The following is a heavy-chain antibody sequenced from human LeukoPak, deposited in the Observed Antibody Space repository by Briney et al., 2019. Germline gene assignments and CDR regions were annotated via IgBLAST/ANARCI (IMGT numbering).Heavy chain of an antibody. CDR3: ARQIIAVADKATYFDY. CDR2: INHSGST. CDR1: GGSFSGYY. Sequence: SETLSLTCAVYGGSFSGYYWSWIRQPPGKGLEWIGEINHSGSTNYNLSLKSRVTISVDTSKNQFSLKLSSVTAADTAVYYCARQIIAVADKATYFDYWGQGTLVTVSS. D-gene: IGHD6-19*01. J-gene: IGHJ4*02. V-gene: IGHV4-34*01.